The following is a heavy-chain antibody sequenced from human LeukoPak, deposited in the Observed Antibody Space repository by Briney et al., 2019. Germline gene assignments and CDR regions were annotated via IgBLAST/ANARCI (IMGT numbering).Heavy chain of an antibody. V-gene: IGHV4-39*07. J-gene: IGHJ3*02. CDR2: IYYSGST. CDR1: GGSISSSSYY. Sequence: PSETLSLTCTVSGGSISSSSYYWGWIRQPPGKGLEWIGNIYYSGSTYYNPSLNSRVTISVDTSKNQFSLKLSSVTAADTAVYYCARGPYKYDGSGAFDIWGQGTMVTVSS. D-gene: IGHD3-22*01. CDR3: ARGPYKYDGSGAFDI.